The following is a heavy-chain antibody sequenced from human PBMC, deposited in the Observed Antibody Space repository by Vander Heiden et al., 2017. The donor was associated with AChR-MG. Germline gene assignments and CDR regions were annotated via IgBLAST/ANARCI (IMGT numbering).Heavy chain of an antibody. D-gene: IGHD4-17*01. J-gene: IGHJ3*02. CDR2: INPNSGGT. CDR3: ARSNGDYMSDAFDI. V-gene: IGHV1-2*06. CDR1: GYTFTGYY. Sequence: QVQLVQSGAAVKKPGASVTVSCKASGYTFTGYYMHWVRQAPGQGLEWMGRINPNSGGTNYAQKVQGRVTMTRDTSISTAYMELSRLRSDDTAVYYCARSNGDYMSDAFDIWGQGTMVTVSS.